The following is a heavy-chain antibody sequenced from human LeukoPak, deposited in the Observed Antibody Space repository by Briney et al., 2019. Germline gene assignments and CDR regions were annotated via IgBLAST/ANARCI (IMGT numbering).Heavy chain of an antibody. CDR2: IGYSGST. CDR1: GASINSYF. V-gene: IGHV4-59*12. J-gene: IGHJ1*01. Sequence: MASETLSLTCAVSGASINSYFWSWIRQPPGKGLEYIGYIGYSGSTNYNPSLKSRVTISEDTSKNQFSLKLTSVTAADTAVYYCARESDIVVVGGYFQHWGQGTLVTVSS. D-gene: IGHD2-2*01. CDR3: ARESDIVVVGGYFQH.